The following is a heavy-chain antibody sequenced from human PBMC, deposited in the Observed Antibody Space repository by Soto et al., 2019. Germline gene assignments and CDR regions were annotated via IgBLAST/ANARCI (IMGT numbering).Heavy chain of an antibody. CDR3: ARSDIAAFLIDY. CDR2: IYYSGST. CDR1: CGSISSYC. Sequence: PXETLTLTCTVACGSISSYCWSWIRQPPGKGLEWIGYIYYSGSTNYNPSLKSRVTISVDTSKNQFSLKLSSVTAADTAVYYCARSDIAAFLIDYWGQGTLVTVSS. D-gene: IGHD5-12*01. V-gene: IGHV4-59*01. J-gene: IGHJ4*02.